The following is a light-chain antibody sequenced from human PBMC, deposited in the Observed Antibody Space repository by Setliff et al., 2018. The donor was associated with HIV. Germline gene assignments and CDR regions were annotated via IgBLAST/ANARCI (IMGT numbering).Light chain of an antibody. V-gene: IGLV2-14*02. CDR1: SNDVGRYDL. CDR2: EVF. CDR3: CSYRGTNILI. Sequence: QSALTQPASVSGSPGQSITISCTGTSNDVGRYDLVSWYQQHPGKAPKLIVSEVFNRPSGVSNRFSGSKSGNTASLTISRLQPEDEADYYCCSYRGTNILIFGGGTKVTVL. J-gene: IGLJ2*01.